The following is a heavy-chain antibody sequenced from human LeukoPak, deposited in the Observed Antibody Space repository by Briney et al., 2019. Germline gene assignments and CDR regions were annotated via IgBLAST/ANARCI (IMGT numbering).Heavy chain of an antibody. CDR2: IYTSGTI. J-gene: IGHJ5*02. D-gene: IGHD6-19*01. CDR3: ATSSGWYNWFDP. CDR1: GGSISSYY. Sequence: SETLSLTCTVSGGSISSYYWSWIRQPAGTALEWIGRIYTSGTITYNPSLKSRVTMSVDTSKNQFSLKLRSVTAADTAVYYCATSSGWYNWFDPWGQGTLVTVSS. V-gene: IGHV4-4*07.